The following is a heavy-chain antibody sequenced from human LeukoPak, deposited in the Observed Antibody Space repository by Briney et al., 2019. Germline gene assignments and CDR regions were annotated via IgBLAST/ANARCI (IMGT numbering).Heavy chain of an antibody. Sequence: SETLSLTCTVSGGSISSGGYYWSWIRQHPGKGLEWIGYIYYSGGTYYNPSLKSRVTISVDTSKNQFSLKLSSVTAADTAVYYCARDRGEDAFDIWGQGTMVTVSS. V-gene: IGHV4-31*03. CDR1: GGSISSGGYY. D-gene: IGHD3-10*01. CDR2: IYYSGGT. CDR3: ARDRGEDAFDI. J-gene: IGHJ3*02.